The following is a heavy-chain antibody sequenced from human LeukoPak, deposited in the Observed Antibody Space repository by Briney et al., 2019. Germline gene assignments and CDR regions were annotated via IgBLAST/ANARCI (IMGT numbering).Heavy chain of an antibody. D-gene: IGHD3-10*01. V-gene: IGHV4-38-2*01. CDR1: GYSISSGYY. CDR3: ARGGSGSYYDYYFDY. Sequence: SETLSLTCAVSGYSISSGYYWGWIRQPPGKGLEWIASIYHSGSTYYNPSLKSRVTISVDTSKNQFSLKLSSVTAADTAVYYCARGGSGSYYDYYFDYWGQGTLVTVSS. CDR2: IYHSGST. J-gene: IGHJ4*02.